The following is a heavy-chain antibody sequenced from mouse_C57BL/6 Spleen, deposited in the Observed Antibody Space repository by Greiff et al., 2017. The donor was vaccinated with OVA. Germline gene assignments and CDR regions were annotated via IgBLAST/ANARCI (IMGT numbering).Heavy chain of an antibody. V-gene: IGHV3-6*01. CDR3: ARVYYGNWYFDV. CDR2: ISYDGSN. J-gene: IGHJ1*03. D-gene: IGHD2-1*01. CDR1: GYSITSGYY. Sequence: VQLKESGPGLVKPSQSLSLTCSVTGYSITSGYYWNWIRQFPGNKLEWMGYISYDGSNNYNPSLKNRISITRDTSKNQFFLKLNSVTTEDTATYYCARVYYGNWYFDVWGTGTTVTVSS.